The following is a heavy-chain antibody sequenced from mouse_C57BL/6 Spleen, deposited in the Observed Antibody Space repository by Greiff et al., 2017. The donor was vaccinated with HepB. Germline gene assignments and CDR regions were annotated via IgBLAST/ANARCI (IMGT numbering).Heavy chain of an antibody. Sequence: QVQLKESGAELVRPGASVTLSCKASGYTFTDYEMHWVKQTPVHGLEWIGAIDPETGGTAYNQKFKGKAILTADKSSSTAYMELRSLTSEDSAVYYCTRGGDIDYAQFAYWGQGTLVTVSA. CDR3: TRGGDIDYAQFAY. CDR2: IDPETGGT. D-gene: IGHD2-4*01. CDR1: GYTFTDYE. V-gene: IGHV1-15*01. J-gene: IGHJ3*01.